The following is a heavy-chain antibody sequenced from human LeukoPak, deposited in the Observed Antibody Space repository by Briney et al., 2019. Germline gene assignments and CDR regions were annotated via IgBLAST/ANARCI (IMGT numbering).Heavy chain of an antibody. CDR2: IKQDGSEK. CDR3: ALPPLTMVRGVGGY. J-gene: IGHJ4*02. D-gene: IGHD3-10*01. V-gene: IGHV3-7*01. Sequence: GGSLRLSCAASGFTFSSYWMSWVRQAPGKGLEWVANIKQDGSEKYYVDSVKGRFTISRDNAKNSLYLQMNSLRAEDTAVYYCALPPLTMVRGVGGYWGQGTLVTVSS. CDR1: GFTFSSYW.